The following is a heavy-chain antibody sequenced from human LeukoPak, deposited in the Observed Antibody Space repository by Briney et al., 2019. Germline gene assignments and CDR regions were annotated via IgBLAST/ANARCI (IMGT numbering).Heavy chain of an antibody. CDR2: IYPGDSDT. D-gene: IGHD2-2*01. V-gene: IGHV5-51*03. CDR3: ARLGPSSTGYYYYMDV. CDR1: GYNFTSYW. Sequence: GESLKISCKISGYNFTSYWIGWVRQMPGKGLEWMGIIYPGDSDTRYSPSFQGQVTISADKSISTAYLQWSSLKASDTAMYYCARLGPSSTGYYYYMDVWGKGTTVTISS. J-gene: IGHJ6*03.